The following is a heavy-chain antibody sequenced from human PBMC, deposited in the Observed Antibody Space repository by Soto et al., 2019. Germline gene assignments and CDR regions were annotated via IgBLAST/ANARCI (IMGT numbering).Heavy chain of an antibody. J-gene: IGHJ4*02. D-gene: IGHD4-17*01. CDR3: ARSTVTTAFDY. Sequence: GSLRLSFAASGFTFSSYWMHWVRQAPGKGLVWVSRINSDGSSTSYADSVKGRFTISRDNAKNTLYLQMNSLRAEDTAVYYCARSTVTTAFDYWGQGTLVTVSS. V-gene: IGHV3-74*01. CDR1: GFTFSSYW. CDR2: INSDGSST.